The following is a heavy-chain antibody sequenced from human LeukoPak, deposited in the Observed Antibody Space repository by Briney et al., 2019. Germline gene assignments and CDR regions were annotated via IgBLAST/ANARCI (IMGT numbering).Heavy chain of an antibody. CDR1: GFTFNSYA. CDR2: ISGSGGST. Sequence: GGSLRLSCAASGFTFNSYAMSWVRQAPGKGLEWVSAISGSGGSTYYADSVKGRFTISRDNSKNTLYLQMNSLRAEDTAVYYCAKDRTPRNYGGRTYDYWGQGTLVTVSS. CDR3: AKDRTPRNYGGRTYDY. V-gene: IGHV3-23*01. D-gene: IGHD4-11*01. J-gene: IGHJ4*02.